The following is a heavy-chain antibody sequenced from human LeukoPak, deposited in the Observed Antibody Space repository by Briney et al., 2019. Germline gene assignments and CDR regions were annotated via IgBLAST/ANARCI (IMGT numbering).Heavy chain of an antibody. CDR2: ISSSSSYI. Sequence: PGGSLRLSCAASGFTFSSYSMNWARQAPGKGLEWVSSISSSSSYIYYADSVKGRFTISRDNAKNSLYLQMNSLRAEDTAVYYCARDLQSRGYSYGDYWGQGTLVTVSS. D-gene: IGHD5-18*01. CDR1: GFTFSSYS. J-gene: IGHJ4*02. CDR3: ARDLQSRGYSYGDY. V-gene: IGHV3-21*01.